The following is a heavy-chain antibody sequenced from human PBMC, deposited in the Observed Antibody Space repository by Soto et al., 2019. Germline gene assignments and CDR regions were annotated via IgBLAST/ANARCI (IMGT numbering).Heavy chain of an antibody. CDR1: GGTFSSEI. V-gene: IGHV3-48*02. Sequence: GGSLRLTCAASGGTFSSEIKIWLGQAPGRGLEWISFISLTSNTRYYVGSVKGRFTTSRVNGKNLLYLQMNDLRDEDTAVYYCARGTYYTGDNGYYCFDSWGKGTLVTVS. CDR3: ARGTYYTGDNGYYCFDS. J-gene: IGHJ4*02. D-gene: IGHD3-3*01. CDR2: ISLTSNTR.